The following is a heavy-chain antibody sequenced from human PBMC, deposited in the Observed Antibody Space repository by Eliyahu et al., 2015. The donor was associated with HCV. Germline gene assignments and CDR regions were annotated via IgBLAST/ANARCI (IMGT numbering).Heavy chain of an antibody. Sequence: QVQLQESGPGLVKPSETLSLTCSVSGGSINNYFWXWIRQPPGKGLEWIGYMYYSXSXXXNPSLKSRVTISMDRSKNQFSLKLSSVTAADTAVYYCARAPDKIYDSGGFSVRRGAFDIWGQGTMVTVSS. CDR2: MYYSXSX. V-gene: IGHV4-59*01. J-gene: IGHJ3*02. D-gene: IGHD3-22*01. CDR3: ARAPDKIYDSGGFSVRRGAFDI. CDR1: GGSINNYF.